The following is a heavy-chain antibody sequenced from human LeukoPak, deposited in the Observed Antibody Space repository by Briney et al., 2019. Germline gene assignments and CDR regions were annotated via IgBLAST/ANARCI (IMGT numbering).Heavy chain of an antibody. CDR3: ARLGYSSSWHHSGAFDI. CDR2: IYHSGNT. D-gene: IGHD6-13*01. J-gene: IGHJ3*02. Sequence: PSETLSLTCAVSGYSISSGYYWGWIRQPPGKGLECIVSIYHSGNTHYNPSLNGRVTISVDTSRNEFSLKLSSVAAADTAVYYCARLGYSSSWHHSGAFDIWGQGTMVTVSS. V-gene: IGHV4-38-2*01. CDR1: GYSISSGYY.